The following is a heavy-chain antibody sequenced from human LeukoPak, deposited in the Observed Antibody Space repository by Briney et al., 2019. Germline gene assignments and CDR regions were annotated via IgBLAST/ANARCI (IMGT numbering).Heavy chain of an antibody. CDR1: GFTFSSYG. V-gene: IGHV3-33*01. CDR3: ARGGSSWLTDNWFDP. Sequence: GSLRLSCAASGFTFSSYGMHWVRQAPVKGLEWVAVIWYDRSNQYYADSVKGRFTISRGNSKNTLSLQMNSLRAEDTAVYYCARGGSSWLTDNWFDPWGQGTLVTVSS. J-gene: IGHJ5*02. CDR2: IWYDRSNQ. D-gene: IGHD6-13*01.